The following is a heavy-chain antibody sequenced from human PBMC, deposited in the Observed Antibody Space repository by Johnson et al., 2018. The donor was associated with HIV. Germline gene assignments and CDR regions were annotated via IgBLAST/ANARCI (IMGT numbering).Heavy chain of an antibody. J-gene: IGHJ3*02. Sequence: VQLVESGGGLVQPGGSLRLSCAASGFTFSSYWMHWVRQGPGKGLVWVSRINGDGSGITYADSVKGRFTISRDNSKNTLYLQMNSLRAEDTAVYYCAKSGFSGSYQGAYDIWGQGTMVTVSS. CDR1: GFTFSSYW. V-gene: IGHV3-74*02. CDR3: AKSGFSGSYQGAYDI. D-gene: IGHD1-26*01. CDR2: INGDGSGI.